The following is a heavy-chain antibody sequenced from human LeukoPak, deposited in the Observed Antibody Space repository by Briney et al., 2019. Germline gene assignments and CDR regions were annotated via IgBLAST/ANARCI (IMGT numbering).Heavy chain of an antibody. CDR2: IRSKAYGGTT. J-gene: IGHJ4*02. CDR3: TRGARTSGWYNY. V-gene: IGHV3-49*04. Sequence: GGSLRLSCTASGFTFGDYAMSWVRQAPGKGLEWGGFIRSKAYGGTTEYAASVKGRFTISRDDSKSIAYLQMNSLKTEDTAVYYCTRGARTSGWYNYWGQGTLVTVSS. D-gene: IGHD6-19*01. CDR1: GFTFGDYA.